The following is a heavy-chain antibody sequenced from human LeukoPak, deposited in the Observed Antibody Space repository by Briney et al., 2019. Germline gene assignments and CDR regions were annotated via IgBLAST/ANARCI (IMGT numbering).Heavy chain of an antibody. J-gene: IGHJ5*02. CDR3: ASHRYSSGWPRSHWFDP. CDR1: GGSIRSYY. V-gene: IGHV4-59*08. D-gene: IGHD6-19*01. Sequence: SETLSLTCTVSGGSIRSYYWSWIRQPPGKGLERIWHIYYSGSTNYDHTLNSRVTISVGMSKTQVSLKLSSVIAADTAVYYCASHRYSSGWPRSHWFDPWGQGTLVTVSS. CDR2: IYYSGST.